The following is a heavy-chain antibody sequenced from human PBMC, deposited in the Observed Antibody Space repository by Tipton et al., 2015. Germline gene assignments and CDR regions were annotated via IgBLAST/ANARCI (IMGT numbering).Heavy chain of an antibody. V-gene: IGHV4-39*02. D-gene: IGHD7-27*01. CDR3: AREVGWGEFDY. CDR2: IYYSGST. CDR1: GGSISSPSYY. Sequence: LRLSCTVSGGSISSPSYYWGWIRQPPGKGLEWIGSIYYSGSTYYNPSLKSRVTISVDTSKNQFSLNLTSVTAADTAVYYCAREVGWGEFDYWGQGTLVTVSS. J-gene: IGHJ4*02.